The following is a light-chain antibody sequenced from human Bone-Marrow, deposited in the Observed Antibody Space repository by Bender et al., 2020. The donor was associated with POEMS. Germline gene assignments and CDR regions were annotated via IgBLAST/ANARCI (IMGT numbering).Light chain of an antibody. CDR2: EVT. CDR1: SSDVGGYNY. Sequence: QSALTQPPSASGSPGQSVTISCTGTSSDVGGYNYVSWYQQYPGKAPKVIIYEVTERPSGVSNRFSGSKSGNTASLTISGLQAEDEADYYCGSYANSGEVFGGGTKVTVL. J-gene: IGLJ2*01. V-gene: IGLV2-8*01. CDR3: GSYANSGEV.